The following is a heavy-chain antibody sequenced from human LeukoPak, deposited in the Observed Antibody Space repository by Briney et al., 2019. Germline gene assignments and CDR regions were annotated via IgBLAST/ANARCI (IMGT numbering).Heavy chain of an antibody. CDR3: ARHGRQVVAATPAPTSGFDY. V-gene: IGHV3-23*01. J-gene: IGHJ4*02. Sequence: GGSLRLSCAASGFTFSSYAMSWVRQAPGKGLEWVSAISGSGGSTYYADSVKGRFTISRDNSKNTLYLQMNSLRAEDTAVYYCARHGRQVVAATPAPTSGFDYWGQGTLVTVSS. CDR2: ISGSGGST. CDR1: GFTFSSYA. D-gene: IGHD2-15*01.